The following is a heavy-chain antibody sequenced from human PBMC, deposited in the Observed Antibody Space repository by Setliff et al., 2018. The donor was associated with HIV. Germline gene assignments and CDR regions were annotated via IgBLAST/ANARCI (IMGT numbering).Heavy chain of an antibody. D-gene: IGHD3-10*01. CDR3: ARHSESMVRGVIDSWFDP. Sequence: PSETLSLTCTVSGGSISSYYWNWIRQPPGKGLEWIGYIYSSGSTNYQPSLKSRVTMSIDTSNNQFSLKLTSLTAADTAVYFCARHSESMVRGVIDSWFDPWGQGTLVTVSS. V-gene: IGHV4-4*09. CDR1: GGSISSYY. J-gene: IGHJ5*02. CDR2: IYSSGST.